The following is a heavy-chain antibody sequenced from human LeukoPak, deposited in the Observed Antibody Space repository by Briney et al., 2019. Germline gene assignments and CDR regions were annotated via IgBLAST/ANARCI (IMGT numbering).Heavy chain of an antibody. J-gene: IGHJ1*01. Sequence: GRSLRLSCAASGFTFDDYAMHWVRQAPGKGLEWVSGISWNSGSIGYADSVKGRFTISRDNAKNTLYLQMNSLRAEDTAVYYCAKYSGSYFQHWGQSTLVTVSS. CDR3: AKYSGSYFQH. CDR2: ISWNSGSI. V-gene: IGHV3-9*01. D-gene: IGHD1-26*01. CDR1: GFTFDDYA.